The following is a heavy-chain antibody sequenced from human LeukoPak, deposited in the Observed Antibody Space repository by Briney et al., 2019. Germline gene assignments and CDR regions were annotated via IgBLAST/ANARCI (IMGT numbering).Heavy chain of an antibody. Sequence: GGSLRLSCAASGFTFDDYAMHWVRQAPGKGLEWVSGISWNSGSVGYADSVKGRFTISRDNAKNSLYLQMNSLRADDTALYYCAAGAYDSSEYFQHWGQGTLVTVSS. V-gene: IGHV3-9*01. CDR3: AAGAYDSSEYFQH. J-gene: IGHJ1*01. D-gene: IGHD3-16*01. CDR1: GFTFDDYA. CDR2: ISWNSGSV.